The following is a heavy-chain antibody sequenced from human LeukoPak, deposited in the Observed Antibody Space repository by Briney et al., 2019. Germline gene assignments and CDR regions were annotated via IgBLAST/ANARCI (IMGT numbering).Heavy chain of an antibody. CDR1: GCTFTGYY. CDR2: INPNSGGT. Sequence: ASVKVSCKASGCTFTGYYMHWVRQAPGQGLGWVGWINPNSGGTNYAQKFQGRVTMTRDTSISTAYMELSRLRSDDTAVYYCARSENGDYAPSFDYWGQGTLVTVSS. J-gene: IGHJ4*02. V-gene: IGHV1-2*02. CDR3: ARSENGDYAPSFDY. D-gene: IGHD4-17*01.